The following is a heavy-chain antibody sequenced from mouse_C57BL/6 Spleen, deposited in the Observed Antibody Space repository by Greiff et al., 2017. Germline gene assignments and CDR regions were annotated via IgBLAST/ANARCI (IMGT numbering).Heavy chain of an antibody. CDR3: ARHESVSYGYFNRDGAFDY. V-gene: IGHV1-62-2*01. J-gene: IGHJ2*01. D-gene: IGHD2-2*01. CDR2: FYPGSGSI. Sequence: VQLQQSGAGLVKPGASVKLSCTASGYTFTEYTIHWVKQRSGRGLVWIGWFYPGSGSIKYNEKFKDKATLTANKSSSPVYMELSRLTTEDSAVYFCARHESVSYGYFNRDGAFDYWGQGTTLTVSS. CDR1: GYTFTEYT.